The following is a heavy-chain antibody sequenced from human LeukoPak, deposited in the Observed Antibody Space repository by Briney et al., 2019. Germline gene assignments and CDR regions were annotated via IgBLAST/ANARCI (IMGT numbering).Heavy chain of an antibody. CDR2: FNRSGST. D-gene: IGHD2-21*02. J-gene: IGHJ4*02. CDR3: ARGGFYCGDDCYVDY. CDR1: GGSLSYYY. V-gene: IGHV4-34*01. Sequence: SETLSLTCAVYGGSLSYYYWSWIRQPPEKGLGWIGEFNRSGSTNYNPSLKSGVSISVDTSKNQFSLKLSSVTAADTAVYYCARGGFYCGDDCYVDYWGQGTLVTVSS.